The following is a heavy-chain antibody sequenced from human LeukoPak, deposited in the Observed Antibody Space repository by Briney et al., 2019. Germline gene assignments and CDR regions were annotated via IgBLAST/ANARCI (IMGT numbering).Heavy chain of an antibody. J-gene: IGHJ5*02. V-gene: IGHV4-59*01. CDR3: TKLASP. CDR1: GGSISTFY. Sequence: SETLSLTCTVSGGSISTFYWSWFRQPPGKRLEWIGYINHSGYTGYNPSLKSRVSMSVDTSKNQFSLKLSSVTAADTAVYYCTKLASPWGQGILVTVSS. CDR2: INHSGYT.